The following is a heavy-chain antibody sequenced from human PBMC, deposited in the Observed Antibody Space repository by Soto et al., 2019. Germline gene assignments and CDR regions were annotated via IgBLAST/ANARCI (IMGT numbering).Heavy chain of an antibody. CDR1: GFTFSSYS. V-gene: IGHV3-21*01. D-gene: IGHD3-22*01. Sequence: GGSLRLSCAASGFTFSSYSMNWVRQAPGKGLEWVASISSSSSYIYSADSVKGRFTISRANAKNSLNLQMNSLRAEDTGVYYCACDACSGYKAFDIWGQGTMVTVSS. CDR3: ACDACSGYKAFDI. J-gene: IGHJ3*02. CDR2: ISSSSSYI.